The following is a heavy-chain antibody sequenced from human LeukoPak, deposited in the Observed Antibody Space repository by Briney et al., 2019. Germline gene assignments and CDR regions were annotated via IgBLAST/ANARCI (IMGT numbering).Heavy chain of an antibody. V-gene: IGHV1-18*01. Sequence: SVTVSCKSSVYTFTSYGISWVRQAPGQGLEWMGWISAYNGNTNYAQKLQGRVTMTTDTSTSTAYMELRSLRSDDTAVYYCARETVAGTGDYWGQGTLVTVSS. CDR2: ISAYNGNT. D-gene: IGHD6-19*01. CDR1: VYTFTSYG. CDR3: ARETVAGTGDY. J-gene: IGHJ4*02.